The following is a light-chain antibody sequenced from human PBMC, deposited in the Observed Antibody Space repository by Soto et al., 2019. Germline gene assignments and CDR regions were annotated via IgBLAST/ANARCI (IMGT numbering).Light chain of an antibody. J-gene: IGLJ1*01. CDR2: GNS. CDR1: SSNIGAGYD. V-gene: IGLV1-40*01. Sequence: QSVLTQPPSVSGAPGQRVTISCTGSSSNIGAGYDVHWYQQLPGTAPKLLIYGNSNRPSGVPDRFSGSKSGTSASLAISGLQADDEADYYCSSYTSSSTVVFGIGTKVTVL. CDR3: SSYTSSSTVV.